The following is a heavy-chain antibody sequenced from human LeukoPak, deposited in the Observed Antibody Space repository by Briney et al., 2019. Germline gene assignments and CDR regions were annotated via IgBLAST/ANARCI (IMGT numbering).Heavy chain of an antibody. J-gene: IGHJ4*02. V-gene: IGHV3-30*18. CDR3: AKGNYDYVWGSYRS. D-gene: IGHD3-16*02. CDR2: ISYDGSNK. CDR1: GFXFSSYG. Sequence: GRSLRLSCAASGFXFSSYGIHWVRQAPGKGLEWVAVISYDGSNKYYADSVKGRFTISRDNSKNALYLQMNSLRAGDTAVYYCAKGNYDYVWGSYRSWGQGTLVTVSS.